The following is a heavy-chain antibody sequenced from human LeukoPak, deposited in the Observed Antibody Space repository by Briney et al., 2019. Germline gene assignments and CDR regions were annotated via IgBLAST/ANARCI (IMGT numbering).Heavy chain of an antibody. Sequence: GGSLRLSCAASGFTFSSYAMSWVRQAPGKGLEWVSAVSGSGGSTYYADSVKGRFTISRDNSKNTLYLQMNSLRAEDTAVYYCAKGSTSTVTPTDYWGQGTLVTVSS. CDR3: AKGSTSTVTPTDY. CDR1: GFTFSSYA. J-gene: IGHJ4*02. V-gene: IGHV3-23*01. CDR2: VSGSGGST. D-gene: IGHD4-17*01.